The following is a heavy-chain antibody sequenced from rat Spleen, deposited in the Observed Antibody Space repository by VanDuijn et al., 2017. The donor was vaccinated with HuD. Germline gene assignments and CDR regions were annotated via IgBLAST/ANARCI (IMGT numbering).Heavy chain of an antibody. CDR1: GFPLGSFH. V-gene: IGHV2-32*01. CDR3: ARTGYSTHY. D-gene: IGHD1-11*01. CDR2: IWADGRT. J-gene: IGHJ2*01. Sequence: QVQLKESGPGLVKPSETLSLTCTVSGFPLGSFHFYWVRQPPGKGLEWMGVIWADGRTTYDSAFTSRLSITRDTSKSQVFLKLNSLKTEDTATYYCARTGYSTHYWGQGVMVSVSS.